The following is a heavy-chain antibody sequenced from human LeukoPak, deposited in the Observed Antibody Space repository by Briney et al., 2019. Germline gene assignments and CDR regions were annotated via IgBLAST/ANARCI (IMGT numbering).Heavy chain of an antibody. CDR3: GGGYYYSVDF. CDR1: GGSFSGYY. J-gene: IGHJ4*02. Sequence: SETLSLTCAVYGGSFSGYYWSWIRQPPGKGLEWIGEINHSGSTNYNPSLKSRVTISVDTSNNQFSLKLTSVTAADTAVYYCGGGYYYSVDFWGQGTLVTVSS. CDR2: INHSGST. D-gene: IGHD3-22*01. V-gene: IGHV4-34*01.